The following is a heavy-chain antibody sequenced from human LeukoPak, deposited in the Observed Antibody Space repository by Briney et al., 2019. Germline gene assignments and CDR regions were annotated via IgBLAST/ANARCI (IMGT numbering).Heavy chain of an antibody. CDR2: IRSNSDGGTI. Sequence: GGSLRLSCATSGFTFSTAWMNWVRQAPGKGLEWVGRIRSNSDGGTIDYAAPVKGRFTLSRDDSKTTLYLQMNSLQTEDTAVYYCATDFYDSTWGQGTLVTVSS. CDR3: ATDFYDST. J-gene: IGHJ5*02. CDR1: GFTFSTAW. D-gene: IGHD3-22*01. V-gene: IGHV3-15*07.